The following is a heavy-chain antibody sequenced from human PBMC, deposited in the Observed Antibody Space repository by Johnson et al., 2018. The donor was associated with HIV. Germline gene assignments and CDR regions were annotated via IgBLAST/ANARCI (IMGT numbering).Heavy chain of an antibody. CDR3: APLGDAFDI. D-gene: IGHD7-27*01. CDR1: GFTFSSYG. V-gene: IGHV3-NL1*01. CDR2: ISGSGGST. Sequence: QVQLVESGGGVVQPGRSLRLSCAASGFTFSSYGMHWVRQAPGKGLEWVAVISGSGGSTYYADSVKGRFTISRDNSKNTLYLQMNSLRAEDTAVYYCAPLGDAFDIWGQGTMVTVSS. J-gene: IGHJ3*02.